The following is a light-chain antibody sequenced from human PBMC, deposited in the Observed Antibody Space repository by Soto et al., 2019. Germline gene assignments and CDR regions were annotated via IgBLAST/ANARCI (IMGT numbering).Light chain of an antibody. CDR1: SSNIGSNP. CDR2: SYN. J-gene: IGLJ1*01. Sequence: QSVLTQPPSASGTPGQRVTISCSGSSSNIGSNPVNWYQQLPGTAPKLLIYSYNQRPSGVPDRFSGSKSGTSASLAISGLQYEDEADYYCTTWDDSMNGQVLGTGTKVTVL. CDR3: TTWDDSMNGQV. V-gene: IGLV1-44*01.